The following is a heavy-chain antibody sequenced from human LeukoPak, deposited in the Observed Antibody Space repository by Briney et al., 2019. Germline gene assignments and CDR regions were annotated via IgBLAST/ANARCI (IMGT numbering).Heavy chain of an antibody. CDR2: INNDGSGT. J-gene: IGHJ4*02. D-gene: IGHD3-22*01. CDR1: GFTFSSYW. Sequence: GRSLRLSCAASGFTFSSYWMHWVRQAPGKGLVWVSRINNDGSGTDYADSVKGRFTISRDNARNTLYLQMNSLRAEDTAVYYCARTYYYDSSGRVDYWGQGTLVTVSS. V-gene: IGHV3-74*01. CDR3: ARTYYYDSSGRVDY.